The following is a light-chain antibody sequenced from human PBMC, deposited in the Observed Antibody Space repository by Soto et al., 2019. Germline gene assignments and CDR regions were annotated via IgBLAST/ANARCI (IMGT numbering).Light chain of an antibody. CDR1: QTISSW. J-gene: IGKJ1*01. V-gene: IGKV1-5*03. CDR3: QHDNSYSEA. Sequence: IEMNQSPSTRSGYVGDRVTITCRASQTISSWLAWYQQKPGKAPKLLIYKASTLKSGVPSRFSGRGSGTEFTLTISCRLPNDFAPYYCQHDNSYSEAFGQGTKVDIK. CDR2: KAS.